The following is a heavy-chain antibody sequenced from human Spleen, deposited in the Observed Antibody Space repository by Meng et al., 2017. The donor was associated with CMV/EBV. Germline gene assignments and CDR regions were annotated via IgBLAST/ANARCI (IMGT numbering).Heavy chain of an antibody. CDR2: INPNSGGT. Sequence: ASVKVSCKASGYNFTGYYMHWVRQAPGQGLEWMGWINPNSGGTNYAQKFQGRVTMTGDTSITTAYMELSRLRSDDMAVYYCARVKRYCTGGSCSSTGYYGMDVWGQGTTVTVSS. J-gene: IGHJ6*02. D-gene: IGHD2-15*01. CDR3: ARVKRYCTGGSCSSTGYYGMDV. V-gene: IGHV1-2*02. CDR1: GYNFTGYY.